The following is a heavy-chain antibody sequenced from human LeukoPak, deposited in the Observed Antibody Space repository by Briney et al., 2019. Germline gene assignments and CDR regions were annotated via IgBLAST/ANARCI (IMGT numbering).Heavy chain of an antibody. CDR1: GFTFSSYG. D-gene: IGHD3-22*01. J-gene: IGHJ4*02. Sequence: GGSLRLSCAASGFTFSSYGMHWVRQAPGKGLEWVAVIWYDGSNKYYADSVKGRFTISRDNSKNTLYLQMNSLSAEDTAVYYCARELGYYDSSGSLVYWGQGTLVTVSS. CDR2: IWYDGSNK. V-gene: IGHV3-33*01. CDR3: ARELGYYDSSGSLVY.